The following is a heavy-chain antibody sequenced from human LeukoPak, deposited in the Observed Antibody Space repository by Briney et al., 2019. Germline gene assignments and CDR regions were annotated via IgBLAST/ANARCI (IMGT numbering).Heavy chain of an antibody. CDR2: ITPSDGA. D-gene: IGHD5-24*01. CDR3: ARDRYGDGFAHFDY. J-gene: IGHJ4*02. Sequence: ASVKVSCKSSGYTFTAYAMHWVRQAPGQGLEWMGWITPSDGANYAQKFQGRVTMTRDTSMSTAYMDLNRLTSDDTAVYFCARDRYGDGFAHFDYWGQGTLVAVSS. V-gene: IGHV1-2*02. CDR1: GYTFTAYA.